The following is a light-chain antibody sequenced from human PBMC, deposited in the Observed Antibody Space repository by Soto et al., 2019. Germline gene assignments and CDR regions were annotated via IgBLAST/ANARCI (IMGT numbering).Light chain of an antibody. J-gene: IGLJ3*02. CDR2: EDT. Sequence: QSVLTQPASVSGSPGQSITISCTGTSSDVGNYNLVSWYQHHPGKAPKMMLYEDTKRPSGVSDRFSGSKSGDTASLTISGLQAEDEADYFCCSWAGSSAHGVFGGGTKLTVL. CDR1: SSDVGNYNL. V-gene: IGLV2-23*01. CDR3: CSWAGSSAHGV.